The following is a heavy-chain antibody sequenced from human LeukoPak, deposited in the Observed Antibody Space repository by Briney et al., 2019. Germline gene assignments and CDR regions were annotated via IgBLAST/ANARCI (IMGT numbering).Heavy chain of an antibody. CDR2: ISSSSSYI. CDR3: ARVGGDYYDSSGQLDY. CDR1: GFTFSSYS. V-gene: IGHV3-21*01. D-gene: IGHD3-22*01. Sequence: GGSLRLSCAASGFTFSSYSMNWVRQAPGKGLEWASSISSSSSYIYYADLVKGRFTISRDNAKNSLYLQMNSLRAEDTAVYYCARVGGDYYDSSGQLDYWGQGTLVTVSS. J-gene: IGHJ4*02.